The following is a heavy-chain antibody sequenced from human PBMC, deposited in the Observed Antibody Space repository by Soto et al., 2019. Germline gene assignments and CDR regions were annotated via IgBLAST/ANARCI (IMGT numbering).Heavy chain of an antibody. CDR1: CGSFSGYY. V-gene: IGHV4-34*01. Sequence: QVQLQQWGAGLLKPSETLSLTCAVYCGSFSGYYWSWIRQPPGKGLEWIGEINHSGSTNYTPSLKCRVTMSVDTSKNQCSLKLSSVTAADTAVHYCARTSRFDGWGQGTLVTVSS. J-gene: IGHJ4*02. D-gene: IGHD6-6*01. CDR3: ARTSRFDG. CDR2: INHSGST.